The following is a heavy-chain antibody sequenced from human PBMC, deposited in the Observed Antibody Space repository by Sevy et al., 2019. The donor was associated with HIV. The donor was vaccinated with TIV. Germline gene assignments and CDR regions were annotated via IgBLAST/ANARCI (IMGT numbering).Heavy chain of an antibody. CDR1: GYTFSNYG. CDR2: ISPFNNKT. V-gene: IGHV1-18*01. J-gene: IGHJ5*02. CDR3: ARDRGSDWGEGWFDP. Sequence: ASVKVSCKASGYTFSNYGISWVRQAPGQGLEWMGWISPFNNKTNYAQKFQGRVSLTSDTSVTTAYMEVTSLRSDDTAVYYCARDRGSDWGEGWFDPWGQGTLVTVSS. D-gene: IGHD3-16*01.